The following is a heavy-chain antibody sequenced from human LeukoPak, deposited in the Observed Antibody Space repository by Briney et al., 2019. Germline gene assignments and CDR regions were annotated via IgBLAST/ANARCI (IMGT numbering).Heavy chain of an antibody. D-gene: IGHD3-22*01. CDR3: SRLGFDSSGIGAYAFDF. CDR1: GGSFSGYY. Sequence: SETLSLTCNVYGGSFSGYYWTWIRQPPGKGLEWIGEISHSGSTNYNPSLKSRVTISVDTSKNQFSLKLSSVTAADTAMYYCSRLGFDSSGIGAYAFDFWGQGTMVTVSS. J-gene: IGHJ3*01. CDR2: ISHSGST. V-gene: IGHV4-34*01.